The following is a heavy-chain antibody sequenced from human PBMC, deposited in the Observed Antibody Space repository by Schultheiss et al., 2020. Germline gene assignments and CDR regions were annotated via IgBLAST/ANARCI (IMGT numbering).Heavy chain of an antibody. Sequence: ASVKVSCKASGYTFNSYGINWVRQAPGQGLEWMGWISAYNGNTKYAQKFQGRVTMTTDTSTSTAYMELRSLRSDDTAVYYCARSVRLGPNDYWGQGTLVTVSS. CDR1: GYTFNSYG. V-gene: IGHV1-18*01. J-gene: IGHJ4*02. CDR2: ISAYNGNT. CDR3: ARSVRLGPNDY. D-gene: IGHD3-10*02.